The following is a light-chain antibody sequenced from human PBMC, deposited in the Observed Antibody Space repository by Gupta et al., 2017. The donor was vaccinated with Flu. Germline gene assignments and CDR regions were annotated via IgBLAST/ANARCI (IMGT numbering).Light chain of an antibody. CDR1: QGIRND. V-gene: IGKV1-17*01. CDR2: GVS. J-gene: IGKJ1*01. CDR3: LQHNIYPRT. Sequence: PSSLSASVGDRVTITCRASQGIRNDLAWYQQKPGKAPKRLIFGVSSLQSGVPSRFSGSGSGTEFTLTISSLQPEDFATYFCLQHNIYPRTFGQGTKVEIK.